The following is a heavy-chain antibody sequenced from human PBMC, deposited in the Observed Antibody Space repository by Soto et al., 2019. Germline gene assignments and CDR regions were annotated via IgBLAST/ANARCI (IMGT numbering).Heavy chain of an antibody. D-gene: IGHD5-18*01. V-gene: IGHV3-21*01. CDR2: ISSSSSYI. CDR3: ARDGVDTAMTYYYYGMDV. CDR1: GFTFSSYS. Sequence: PGGSLRLSCAASGFTFSSYSMNWVRQAPGKGLEWVSSISSSSSYIYYADSVKGRFTISRDNAKNSLYLQMNSLRAEDTAVYYCARDGVDTAMTYYYYGMDVWGQGTTVTVSS. J-gene: IGHJ6*02.